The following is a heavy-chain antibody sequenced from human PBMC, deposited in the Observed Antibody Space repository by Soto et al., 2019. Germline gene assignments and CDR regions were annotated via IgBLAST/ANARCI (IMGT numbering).Heavy chain of an antibody. V-gene: IGHV3-23*01. D-gene: IGHD5-18*01. CDR2: ISGRDAGT. Sequence: GGSLRLSCAASGFTFSSYAMSWVRQAPGKGLEWVSTISGRDAGTYYADSVKGRFTISRDNPKNTLYLQMNSLRAEDTAVSYCAKGPHSGYSSPFFDYWGQGTMVTVSS. CDR3: AKGPHSGYSSPFFDY. J-gene: IGHJ4*02. CDR1: GFTFSSYA.